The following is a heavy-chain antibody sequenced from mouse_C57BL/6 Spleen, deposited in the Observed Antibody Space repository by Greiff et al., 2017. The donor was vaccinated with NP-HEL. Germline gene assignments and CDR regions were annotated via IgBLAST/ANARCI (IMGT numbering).Heavy chain of an antibody. D-gene: IGHD2-1*01. CDR1: GFTFSSYG. CDR3: ARLYGNYPYYYAMDY. CDR2: ISSGGSYT. J-gene: IGHJ4*01. Sequence: EVMLVESGGDLVKPGGSLKLSCAASGFTFSSYGMSWVRQTPDKRLEWVATISSGGSYTYYPDSVKGRFTISRDNAKNTLYLQMSSLKSEDTAMYYCARLYGNYPYYYAMDYWGRGTSVTVSS. V-gene: IGHV5-6*01.